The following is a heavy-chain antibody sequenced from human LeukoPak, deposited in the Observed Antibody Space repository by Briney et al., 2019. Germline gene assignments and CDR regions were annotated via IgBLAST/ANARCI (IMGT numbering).Heavy chain of an antibody. Sequence: GASVKVSCKASGYTFTSYAMHWVRQAPGQRLEWMGWINAGNGNTKYSQEFQGRVTITRDTSASTAYMELSSLRSEDMAVYYCARGRDSSSWYYFGYWGQGTLVTVSS. CDR2: INAGNGNT. V-gene: IGHV1-3*03. CDR1: GYTFTSYA. CDR3: ARGRDSSSWYYFGY. D-gene: IGHD6-13*01. J-gene: IGHJ4*02.